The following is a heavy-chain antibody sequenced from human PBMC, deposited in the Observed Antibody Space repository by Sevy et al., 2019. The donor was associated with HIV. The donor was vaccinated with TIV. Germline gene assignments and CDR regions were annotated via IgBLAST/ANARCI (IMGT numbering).Heavy chain of an antibody. V-gene: IGHV3-23*01. CDR2: ISGSGGST. J-gene: IGHJ3*02. D-gene: IGHD3-22*01. CDR1: AFTFSSYA. Sequence: GGSLRLSCAASAFTFSSYAMSWVRQAPGKGLEWVSAISGSGGSTYYADSVKGRFTISRDNSKNTLYLQMNSLRAEDTAVYYCAKPTLIVVVITPDAFDIWGQGTMVTVSS. CDR3: AKPTLIVVVITPDAFDI.